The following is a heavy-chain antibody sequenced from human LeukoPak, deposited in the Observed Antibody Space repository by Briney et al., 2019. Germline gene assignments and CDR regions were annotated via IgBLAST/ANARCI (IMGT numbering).Heavy chain of an antibody. CDR3: AKVRGSRTYYFDY. J-gene: IGHJ4*02. Sequence: AGGSLRLSCAASGFTFSSYGMHWVRQAPGKGLEWVAFIRYDGSNKYYADSVKGRFTISRDNSKNTLYLQMNSLRAEDTAVYYCAKVRGSRTYYFDYWGQGTLVTVSS. CDR1: GFTFSSYG. D-gene: IGHD1-26*01. CDR2: IRYDGSNK. V-gene: IGHV3-30*02.